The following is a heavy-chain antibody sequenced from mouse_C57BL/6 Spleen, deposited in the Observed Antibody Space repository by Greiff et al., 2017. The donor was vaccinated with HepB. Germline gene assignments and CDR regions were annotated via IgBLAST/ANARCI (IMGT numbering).Heavy chain of an antibody. D-gene: IGHD2-3*01. CDR3: ARWLLPYFDY. J-gene: IGHJ2*01. CDR1: GYTFTSYW. V-gene: IGHV1-55*01. CDR2: IYPGSGST. Sequence: QVHVKQPGAELVKPGASVKMSCKASGYTFTSYWITWVKQRPGQGLEWIGDIYPGSGSTNYNEKFKSKATLTVDTSSSTAYMQLSSLTSEDSAVYYCARWLLPYFDYWGQGTTLTVSS.